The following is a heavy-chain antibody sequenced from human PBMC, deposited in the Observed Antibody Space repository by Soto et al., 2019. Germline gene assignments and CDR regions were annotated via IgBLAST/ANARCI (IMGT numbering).Heavy chain of an antibody. CDR2: INPNSGVT. V-gene: IGHV1-2*02. J-gene: IGHJ5*02. CDR1: GYTFTGKY. CDR3: ARDIVSTTGCFDP. D-gene: IGHD5-12*01. Sequence: ASVKVSCKASGYTFTGKYLHWVRQAPGQGLEWMGWINPNSGVTNYAEKFQGRVTLTRDTSLSTAYMDLTRLNSDDTPIYYCARDIVSTTGCFDPWGQGTLVTVSS.